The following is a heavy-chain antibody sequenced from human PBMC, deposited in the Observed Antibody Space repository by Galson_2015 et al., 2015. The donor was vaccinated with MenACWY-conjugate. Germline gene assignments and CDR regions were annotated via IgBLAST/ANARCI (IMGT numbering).Heavy chain of an antibody. CDR3: TRGDLRYGYY. CDR2: IYTGFGTA. Sequence: SVKVSCKASGGTFSGFGVTWVRQAPGQGPEWMGGIYTGFGTANYTQKFQGRVTINVDQSTSTAYMELSSLRFEDTAVYYCTRGDLRYGYYWGQGTLITVSS. D-gene: IGHD3-9*01. V-gene: IGHV1-69*13. J-gene: IGHJ4*02. CDR1: GGTFSGFG.